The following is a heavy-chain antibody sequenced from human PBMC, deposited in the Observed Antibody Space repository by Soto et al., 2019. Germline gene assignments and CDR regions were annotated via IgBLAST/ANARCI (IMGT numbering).Heavy chain of an antibody. CDR2: ILDSGST. Sequence: SETLSLTCTVSGGSIRNYYWSWIRQPPGKGLEWVGYILDSGSTKYNPSLKSRLTILVDTSKNQVSLELSSVTAADTAVYYCARDIGYYYDSSGSLGFDIWGQGIMVTVSS. J-gene: IGHJ3*02. CDR1: GGSIRNYY. D-gene: IGHD3-22*01. V-gene: IGHV4-59*01. CDR3: ARDIGYYYDSSGSLGFDI.